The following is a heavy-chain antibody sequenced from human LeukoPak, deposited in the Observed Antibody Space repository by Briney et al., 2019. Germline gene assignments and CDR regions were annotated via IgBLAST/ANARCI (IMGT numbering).Heavy chain of an antibody. Sequence: SSVNVSCMASGGRFSSYTISLVRQAPGHGREWMGRIMPILVIADYAQKFQGRVTITADKSTSTAYMELSSLRSEDTAVYYCARGPRGYSGYDIDYWGQGTLVTVSS. CDR1: GGRFSSYT. V-gene: IGHV1-69*02. J-gene: IGHJ4*02. CDR3: ARGPRGYSGYDIDY. D-gene: IGHD5-12*01. CDR2: IMPILVIA.